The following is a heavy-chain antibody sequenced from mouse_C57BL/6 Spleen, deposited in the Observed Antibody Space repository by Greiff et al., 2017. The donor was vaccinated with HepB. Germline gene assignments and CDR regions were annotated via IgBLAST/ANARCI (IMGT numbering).Heavy chain of an antibody. CDR3: ATIYYVYDGVAY. J-gene: IGHJ3*01. D-gene: IGHD2-2*01. CDR1: GFTFSDYG. CDR2: ISSGSSTI. V-gene: IGHV5-17*01. Sequence: DVMLVESGGGFVKPGGSLKLSCAASGFTFSDYGMHWVRQAPEKGLEWVAYISSGSSTIYYADTVKGRFTISRDNAKNTLFLQMTSLRSEDTAMYYCATIYYVYDGVAYWGQGTLVTVSA.